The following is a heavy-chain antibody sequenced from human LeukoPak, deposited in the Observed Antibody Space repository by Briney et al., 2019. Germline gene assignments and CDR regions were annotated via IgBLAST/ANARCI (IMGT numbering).Heavy chain of an antibody. V-gene: IGHV3-23*01. CDR1: GFTFSSYA. CDR3: APTPSISYYYYMDV. CDR2: ISGSGGST. D-gene: IGHD2-15*01. J-gene: IGHJ6*03. Sequence: GGSLRLSCAASGFTFSSYAMSWVRQAPGKGLEWVSAISGSGGSTYYADSVKGRFTISRDNSKNTLYLQMNSLRAEDTAVYYCAPTPSISYYYYMDVWGKGTTVTISS.